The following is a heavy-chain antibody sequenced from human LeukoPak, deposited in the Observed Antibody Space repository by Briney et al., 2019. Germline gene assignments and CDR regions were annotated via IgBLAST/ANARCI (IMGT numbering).Heavy chain of an antibody. J-gene: IGHJ2*01. D-gene: IGHD6-13*01. CDR1: GGSISSGSYY. CDR2: IYTSGST. Sequence: SQTLSLTCTVSGGSISSGSYYWSWIRQPAGKGLEWIGRIYTSGSTNYNPSLKSRVTISVDTSKNQFSLKLSSVTAADTAAYYCARDQGSSWSRDWYFDLWGRGTLVTVSS. CDR3: ARDQGSSWSRDWYFDL. V-gene: IGHV4-61*02.